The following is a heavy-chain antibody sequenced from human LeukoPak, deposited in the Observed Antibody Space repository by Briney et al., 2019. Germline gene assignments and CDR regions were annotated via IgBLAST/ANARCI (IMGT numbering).Heavy chain of an antibody. Sequence: PGRSLRLSCAASGFTFSSYAMHWVRQAPGKGLEWVAVISYDGSNKYYADSVKGRFTISRDNSKNTLYLQMNSLRAEDTAVYYCASKRSEAYVYAFDIWGQGTMVTVSS. D-gene: IGHD3-16*01. CDR2: ISYDGSNK. CDR1: GFTFSSYA. CDR3: ASKRSEAYVYAFDI. V-gene: IGHV3-30-3*01. J-gene: IGHJ3*02.